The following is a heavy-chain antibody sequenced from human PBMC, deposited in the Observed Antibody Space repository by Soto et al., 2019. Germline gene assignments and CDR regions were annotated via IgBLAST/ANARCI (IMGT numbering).Heavy chain of an antibody. V-gene: IGHV4-34*01. Sequence: SETLSLTCAVYGVSFSGYYCSWIRQPPGKGLEWIGVLYHSGSTNYNPSLKSRVTISVAKSKNQFSLKLSSVTAADTAVYYCARGYYDILTGYRYSYYGMDVWGQGTTVTVSS. CDR2: LYHSGST. CDR3: ARGYYDILTGYRYSYYGMDV. D-gene: IGHD3-9*01. J-gene: IGHJ6*02. CDR1: GVSFSGYY.